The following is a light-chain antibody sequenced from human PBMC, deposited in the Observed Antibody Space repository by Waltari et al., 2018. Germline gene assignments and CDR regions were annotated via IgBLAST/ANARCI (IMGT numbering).Light chain of an antibody. V-gene: IGKV1-39*01. CDR2: AAS. CDR1: QRVSGY. CDR3: QQTYSNFRT. Sequence: DIQMTQSPSSLLASVGESVTITCRTSQRVSGYLNWYQQKPGQAPKLLIYAASSLQSGVPSRFSGSGFGTDFTLTINGLQPEDFAVYYCQQTYSNFRTFGQGTKVDVK. J-gene: IGKJ1*01.